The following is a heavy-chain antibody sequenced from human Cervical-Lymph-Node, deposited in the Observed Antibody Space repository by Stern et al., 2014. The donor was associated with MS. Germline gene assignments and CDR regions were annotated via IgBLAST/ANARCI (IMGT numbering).Heavy chain of an antibody. CDR2: ISAYNGNT. Sequence: VHLVESGAEVKKPGASVKVSCKASGYTFSSLGISWVRQAPGQGLEWMGWISAYNGNTAYAQKLQGRVTLTTDTSTSTAYMELRSLTSDDAAVYYCASGSLEGFDPWGQGTLVTVSS. CDR1: GYTFSSLG. D-gene: IGHD5-24*01. V-gene: IGHV1-18*01. CDR3: ASGSLEGFDP. J-gene: IGHJ5*02.